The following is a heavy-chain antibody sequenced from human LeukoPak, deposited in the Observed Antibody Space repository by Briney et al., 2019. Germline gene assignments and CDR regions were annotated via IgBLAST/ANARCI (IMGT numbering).Heavy chain of an antibody. V-gene: IGHV3-7*03. D-gene: IGHD6-19*01. CDR2: IDEDGTEK. Sequence: PGGSLRLSCAASAFTFSSYWMNWVRQAPGKGLEWVAGIDEDGTEKYYVESVKGRFTISRDNSKNSLYLQMNSLRTEDTALYYCAKDSGSGQWLDGSFDYWGQGTLVTVSS. CDR1: AFTFSSYW. CDR3: AKDSGSGQWLDGSFDY. J-gene: IGHJ4*02.